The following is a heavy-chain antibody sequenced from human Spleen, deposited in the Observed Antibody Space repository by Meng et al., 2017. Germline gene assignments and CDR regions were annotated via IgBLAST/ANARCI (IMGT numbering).Heavy chain of an antibody. CDR2: IRSKANSYAT. CDR3: TRHGGSGDY. Sequence: GESLKISCAASGFTFSGSAMHWVRQASGKGLEWVGRIRSKANSYATAYAASVKGRFTISRDDSKNTAYLQMNSLKTEDTAVYYCTRHGGSGDYWGQGTLVTVSS. J-gene: IGHJ4*02. CDR1: GFTFSGSA. V-gene: IGHV3-73*01. D-gene: IGHD3-10*01.